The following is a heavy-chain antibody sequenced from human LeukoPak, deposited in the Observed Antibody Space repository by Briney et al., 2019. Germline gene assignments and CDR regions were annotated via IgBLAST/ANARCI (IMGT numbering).Heavy chain of an antibody. CDR3: ARDCEFCDLLFYMNV. Sequence: SETLSLTCTVSGGSISSYYWSWIRQPPGKGLEWIGYIYYSGSTNYNPSLKSRVTISVDTSKNQFSLNLTSVTAADTAVYYCARDCEFCDLLFYMNVWGKGTTVTVSS. D-gene: IGHD3-16*01. CDR1: GGSISSYY. CDR2: IYYSGST. V-gene: IGHV4-59*12. J-gene: IGHJ6*03.